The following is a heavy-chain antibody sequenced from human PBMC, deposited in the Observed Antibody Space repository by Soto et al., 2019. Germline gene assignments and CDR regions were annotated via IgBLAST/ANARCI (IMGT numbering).Heavy chain of an antibody. Sequence: EVQLVESGGGLVKPGGSLRLSCAASGFTFSNAWMSWVRQAPGKGLEWVGRIKIKTDGGTTDYAAPVKGRFTISRDDSKNTLDLQMNSLKTDDTAVYYCTKPNMTQANWGQGTLVTVSS. CDR1: GFTFSNAW. V-gene: IGHV3-15*01. CDR2: IKIKTDGGTT. CDR3: TKPNMTQAN. J-gene: IGHJ4*02.